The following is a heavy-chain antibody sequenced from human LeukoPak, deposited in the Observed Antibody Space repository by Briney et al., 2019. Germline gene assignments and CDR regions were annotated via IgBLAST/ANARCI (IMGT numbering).Heavy chain of an antibody. Sequence: SETLSVTCIVSGDSITSDYWSWIRQPPGKGLEWIGYIENSGRTEYNPSLMSRITISVDTSKIQFSLMLSPVTAADTAVYYCARGRYGGYFDCWGQGTLVTVSS. CDR3: ARGRYGGYFDC. CDR2: IENSGRT. D-gene: IGHD4-23*01. J-gene: IGHJ4*02. CDR1: GDSITSDY. V-gene: IGHV4-59*01.